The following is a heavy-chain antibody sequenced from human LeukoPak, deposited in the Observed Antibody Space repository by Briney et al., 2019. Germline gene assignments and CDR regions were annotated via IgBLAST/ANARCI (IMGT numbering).Heavy chain of an antibody. V-gene: IGHV4-4*07. CDR3: AIADGWLQSIDY. CDR2: IYPRESP. CDR1: GGSISSYS. J-gene: IGHJ4*02. Sequence: SETLSLTCTVSGGSISSYSWSWMRQPAGKGLEWIRRIYPRESPNYNPSLKSRVIMSVDKSKNQFSLKLSSVTAADTAVYYCAIADGWLQSIDYWGQGTLVTVSS. D-gene: IGHD5-24*01.